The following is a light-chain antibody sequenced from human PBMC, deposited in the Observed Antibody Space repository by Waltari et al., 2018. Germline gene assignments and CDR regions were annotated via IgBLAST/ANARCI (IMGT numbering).Light chain of an antibody. CDR3: TSYTSSTTTPYV. V-gene: IGLV2-14*03. CDR1: FSDVGRYDY. Sequence: QSALTQPASVSGSPGQSITISCTGTFSDVGRYDYVSWYQQHPGKAPKLLIHDVTDRPSCVADRFSGAKSGNTASLTISGLQADDEADYYCTSYTSSTTTPYVFGTGTQVTV. CDR2: DVT. J-gene: IGLJ1*01.